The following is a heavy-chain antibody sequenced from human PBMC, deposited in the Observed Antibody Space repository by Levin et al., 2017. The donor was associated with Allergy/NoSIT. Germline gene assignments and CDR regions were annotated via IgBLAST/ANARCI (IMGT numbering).Heavy chain of an antibody. CDR2: IKSKTDGGTT. J-gene: IGHJ4*02. Sequence: PGGSLRLSCAASGFTFSNAWMSWVRQAPGKGLEWVGRIKSKTDGGTTDYAAPVKGRFTISRDDSKNTLYLQMNSLKTEDTAVYYCTTDLLSYGVGYYFDYWGQGTLVTVSS. D-gene: IGHD2-2*01. CDR3: TTDLLSYGVGYYFDY. CDR1: GFTFSNAW. V-gene: IGHV3-15*01.